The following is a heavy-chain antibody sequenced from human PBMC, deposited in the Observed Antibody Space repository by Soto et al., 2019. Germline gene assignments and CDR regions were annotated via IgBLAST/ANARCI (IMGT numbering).Heavy chain of an antibody. Sequence: QVQLVQSGAEVKKPGPSVKVSCKASGGTLSSYAISWVRQAPGQGLEWMGGIIPIFRTANYAQKLLGRVSITADESTSPAYMALSSLRSEDTAVYYCAKGYCSSTSCQNWFAPWGQGSLVTVSS. V-gene: IGHV1-69*01. CDR2: IIPIFRTA. J-gene: IGHJ5*02. D-gene: IGHD2-2*01. CDR1: GGTLSSYA. CDR3: AKGYCSSTSCQNWFAP.